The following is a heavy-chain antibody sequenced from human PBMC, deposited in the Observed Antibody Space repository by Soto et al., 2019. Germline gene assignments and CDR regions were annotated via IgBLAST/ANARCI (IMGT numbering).Heavy chain of an antibody. CDR2: ISSSSSYI. Sequence: GGSLRLSCAASGFTFSSYSMNWVRQAPGKGLEWVSCISSSSSYIYYADSVKGRFTISRDNAKTSLYLQMDSLRPEDTAIYYCAREGVTNYTDYYFDLWGHGALVTVSS. CDR3: AREGVTNYTDYYFDL. CDR1: GFTFSSYS. J-gene: IGHJ4*01. V-gene: IGHV3-21*01. D-gene: IGHD4-4*01.